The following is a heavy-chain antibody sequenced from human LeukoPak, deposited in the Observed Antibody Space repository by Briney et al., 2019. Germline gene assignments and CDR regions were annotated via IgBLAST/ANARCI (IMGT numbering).Heavy chain of an antibody. V-gene: IGHV1-2*04. CDR1: GYTFTGYY. Sequence: ASVKVSCKASGYTFTGYYMHWVQQAPGQGLEWMGWINPNSGGTNYAQKFQGWVTMTRDTSISTAYMELSRLRSDDTAVYYCAREFWLVRPRGMDVWGKGTTVTVSS. J-gene: IGHJ6*04. CDR2: INPNSGGT. CDR3: AREFWLVRPRGMDV. D-gene: IGHD6-19*01.